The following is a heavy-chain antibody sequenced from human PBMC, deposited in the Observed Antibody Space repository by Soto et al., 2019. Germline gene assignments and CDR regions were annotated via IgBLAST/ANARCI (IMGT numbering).Heavy chain of an antibody. Sequence: SGTTLVNPTQTLTLTCSFSGISLSTSRVSVSWSRQPPGNALEWLALIYWNDDKRYNPSLKSRLTITKDTSKNQVVLTLTNMDPVDTATYYCAHSILDGGSYYNVYYFDYWGQGTLVTVSS. V-gene: IGHV2-5*01. CDR2: IYWNDDK. CDR3: AHSILDGGSYYNVYYFDY. CDR1: GISLSTSRVS. D-gene: IGHD1-26*01. J-gene: IGHJ4*02.